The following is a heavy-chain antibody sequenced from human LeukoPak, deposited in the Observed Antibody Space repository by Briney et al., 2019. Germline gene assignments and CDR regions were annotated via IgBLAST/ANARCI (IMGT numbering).Heavy chain of an antibody. V-gene: IGHV4-59*08. Sequence: PSETLSLTCTVSGGSISSYYWSWIRQPPGKGLEWIGYIYYSGSTNYNPSLKSRVTISVDTSKNQFSLKLSSVTAADTAVYYCATSAHSHHYYRGPYGMDVWGQGTTVTVSS. J-gene: IGHJ6*02. CDR3: ATSAHSHHYYRGPYGMDV. CDR2: IYYSGST. D-gene: IGHD3-22*01. CDR1: GGSISSYY.